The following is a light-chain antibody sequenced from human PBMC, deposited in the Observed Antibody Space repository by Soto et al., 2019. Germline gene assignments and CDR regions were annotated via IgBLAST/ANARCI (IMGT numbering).Light chain of an antibody. CDR1: QTISSS. CDR2: AAS. J-gene: IGKJ5*01. CDR3: QQANSFPPT. V-gene: IGKV1-12*01. Sequence: DIQMTQSPSSVSASVGDRVTISCRASQTISSSLAWYQQKPGQAPKLLIYAASKLQIGVPARFRGSGSATDFTLTNSSLQPEDFATYYCQQANSFPPTFGQGTRLDIK.